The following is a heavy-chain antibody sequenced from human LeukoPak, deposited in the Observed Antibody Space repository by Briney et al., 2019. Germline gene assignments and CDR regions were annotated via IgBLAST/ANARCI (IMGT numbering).Heavy chain of an antibody. Sequence: PGGSLRLSCAASGFTFSSYGMHWVRQAPGKGLEWVAVISYDGSNKYYADSVKGRFIISRDNSKNTLYLQMNSLRAEDTAVYYCARGWIGYDSSGYWSVFFDYWGQGTLVTVSS. D-gene: IGHD3-22*01. CDR1: GFTFSSYG. J-gene: IGHJ4*02. CDR2: ISYDGSNK. V-gene: IGHV3-30*03. CDR3: ARGWIGYDSSGYWSVFFDY.